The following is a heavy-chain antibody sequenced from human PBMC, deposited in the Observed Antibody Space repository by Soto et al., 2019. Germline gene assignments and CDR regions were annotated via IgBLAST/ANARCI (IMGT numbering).Heavy chain of an antibody. D-gene: IGHD2-21*02. CDR1: GFTFSRHA. V-gene: IGHV3-23*01. J-gene: IGHJ4*02. CDR2: ITGSGATT. Sequence: EVQLLESGGGLVQPGGSLRLSCEAPGFTFSRHALSWVRQAPGRGLEWVSVITGSGATTYYADSVKGRFTISRDNSKNTLYLQMDSLRAEDTAVYYCAKEPPYCGGDCYVLLDFWGQGTLVTVSS. CDR3: AKEPPYCGGDCYVLLDF.